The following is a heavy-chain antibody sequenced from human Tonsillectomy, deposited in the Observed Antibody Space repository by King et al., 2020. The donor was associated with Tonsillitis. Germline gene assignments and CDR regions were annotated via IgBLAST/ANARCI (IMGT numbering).Heavy chain of an antibody. CDR3: VKLLISMNQNYVLEN. J-gene: IGHJ3*01. CDR1: GFTFSAYW. Sequence: VQLVESGGDFVQPGGSLRLSCVASGFTFSAYWMTWVRQAPGKGLEWVANIREDGKDHYYVDSVKGRFTISRDNAKNSLFLQMNSLRVEDTAVYYCVKLLISMNQNYVLENWGQGTMVTVS. D-gene: IGHD3-22*01. V-gene: IGHV3-7*01. CDR2: IREDGKDH.